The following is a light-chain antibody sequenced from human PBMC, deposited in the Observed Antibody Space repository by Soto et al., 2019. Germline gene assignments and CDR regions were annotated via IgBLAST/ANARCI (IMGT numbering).Light chain of an antibody. V-gene: IGKV3-15*01. CDR2: GAS. J-gene: IGKJ1*01. Sequence: EIVMTQSPATLSVSPGERATLSCRASQRVSSNLAWYQQKPGQAPRLLIYGASTRATGIPARFSGSGSGTEFTLTISSLQCEDFAVYYCQQYNNWPKTFGQGTKVEIK. CDR3: QQYNNWPKT. CDR1: QRVSSN.